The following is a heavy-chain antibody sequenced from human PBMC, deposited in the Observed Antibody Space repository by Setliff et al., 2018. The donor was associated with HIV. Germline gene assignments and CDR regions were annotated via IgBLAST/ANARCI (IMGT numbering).Heavy chain of an antibody. D-gene: IGHD6-6*01. CDR1: GFTFSNAW. CDR2: ISRSSGTI. Sequence: GGSLRLSCAASGFTFSNAWMSWVRQAPGKGLEWVSYISRSSGTIYYAESVKGRFTISRDNAKNSLYLQMNSLTVEDTALYYCARDWPSSTAAGDCWGQGTLVTVSS. V-gene: IGHV3-48*01. J-gene: IGHJ4*02. CDR3: ARDWPSSTAAGDC.